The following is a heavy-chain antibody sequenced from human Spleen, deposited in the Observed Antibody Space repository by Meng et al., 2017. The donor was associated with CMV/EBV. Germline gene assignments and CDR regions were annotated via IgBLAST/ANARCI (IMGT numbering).Heavy chain of an antibody. J-gene: IGHJ4*02. D-gene: IGHD3-10*01. Sequence: GFYFDDYGMNWVRQTPGEGLEWVSGIKWDGTRIAYADSVKGRFTISRDNAKKSLYLQMNRLRVEDTALYYCVRASYGSGNYHSPHDYWGQGTLVTVSS. CDR2: IKWDGTRI. CDR3: VRASYGSGNYHSPHDY. V-gene: IGHV3-20*03. CDR1: GFYFDDYG.